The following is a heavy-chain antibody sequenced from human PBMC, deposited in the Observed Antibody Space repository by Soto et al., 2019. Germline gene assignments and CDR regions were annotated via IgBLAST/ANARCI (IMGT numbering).Heavy chain of an antibody. Sequence: GGSLRLSCAASGFDFSTFGMNWVRQAPGKGLEWVSFLSPSYPYTSYADSVKGRFTTSRDNSKGTLSLHMRGVRIDDTAVYFCARADLLWDSFDLWGQGTLVTVSS. V-gene: IGHV3-21*04. D-gene: IGHD2-2*01. J-gene: IGHJ4*02. CDR3: ARADLLWDSFDL. CDR1: GFDFSTFG. CDR2: LSPSYPYT.